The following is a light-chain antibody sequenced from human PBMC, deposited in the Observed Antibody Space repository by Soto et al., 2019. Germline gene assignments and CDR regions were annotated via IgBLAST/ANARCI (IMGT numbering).Light chain of an antibody. CDR2: GAS. J-gene: IGKJ1*01. Sequence: EVVMTQSPATLSVSPGERATLSCRASQSVSINLAWYQQKPGQAPRLLIYGASTRATGIPARFSGSGSGTEFPPNISSLQSGDFAVYYCQQYNNWPPWTFGQGTKVEIK. CDR3: QQYNNWPPWT. V-gene: IGKV3-15*01. CDR1: QSVSIN.